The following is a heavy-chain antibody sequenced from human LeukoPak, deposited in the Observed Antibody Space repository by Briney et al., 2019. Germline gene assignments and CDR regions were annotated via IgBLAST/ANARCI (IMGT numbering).Heavy chain of an antibody. D-gene: IGHD3-10*01. Sequence: SETLSLTCTVSSGSISSSSYSWGWIRQPPGKGLEWIGSIYYSGSTYYNPSLKSRVTISVDTSKNQFSLKLSSVTAADTAVYYCARLGGSGSHYLVGYWGQGTLVTVSS. V-gene: IGHV4-39*01. J-gene: IGHJ4*02. CDR2: IYYSGST. CDR1: SGSISSSSYS. CDR3: ARLGGSGSHYLVGY.